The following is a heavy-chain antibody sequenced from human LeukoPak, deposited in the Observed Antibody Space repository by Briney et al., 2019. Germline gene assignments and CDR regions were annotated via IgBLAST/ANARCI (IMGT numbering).Heavy chain of an antibody. Sequence: GGSLRLSCAASGFTFSNYAMSWVRQAPGKGLEWVSVISGSGGATYYADSVKGRFTISRDNSENTLYLQMNSLRAEDTAVYHCAKDGVATITFDYWGQGTLVTVSS. CDR2: ISGSGGAT. V-gene: IGHV3-23*01. D-gene: IGHD5-12*01. CDR3: AKDGVATITFDY. CDR1: GFTFSNYA. J-gene: IGHJ4*02.